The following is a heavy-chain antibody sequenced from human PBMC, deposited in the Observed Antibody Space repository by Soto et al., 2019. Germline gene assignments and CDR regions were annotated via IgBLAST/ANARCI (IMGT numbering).Heavy chain of an antibody. V-gene: IGHV4-31*03. J-gene: IGHJ6*03. CDR2: IYYSGST. CDR3: ARNSGLRYFDWSSPYYYYMDV. Sequence: SENLSLTCTVSGGSISSGGYYWSWIRQHPGKGLEWIGYIYYSGSTYYNPSLKSRVTISVDTSKNQFSLKLSSVTAADTAVYYCARNSGLRYFDWSSPYYYYMDVWGKGTTVTVSS. D-gene: IGHD3-9*01. CDR1: GGSISSGGYY.